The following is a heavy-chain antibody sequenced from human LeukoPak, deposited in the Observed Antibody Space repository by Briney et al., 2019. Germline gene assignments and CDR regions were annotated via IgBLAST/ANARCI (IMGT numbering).Heavy chain of an antibody. D-gene: IGHD2-15*01. CDR3: ARDQVQLCSSGSCYVIDN. CDR2: MSYDGSNK. J-gene: IGHJ4*02. Sequence: PGGSLRLSCAASGFTFYLYAMHWVRQAPGRGLERVAVMSYDGSNKYYADSVKGRFTISRDNSQNTLHLQMSSLRVADTAVYYCARDQVQLCSSGSCYVIDNWGPGTLVAVSS. CDR1: GFTFYLYA. V-gene: IGHV3-30*04.